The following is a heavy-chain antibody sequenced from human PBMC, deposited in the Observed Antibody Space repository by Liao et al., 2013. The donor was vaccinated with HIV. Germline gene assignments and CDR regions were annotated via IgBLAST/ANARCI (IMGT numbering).Heavy chain of an antibody. CDR3: ARGIRIAAAATPYYSYMDV. Sequence: QVELLQWGAGLLKPSETLSLTCAVYRGSLSGYYWSWIRQSPGKGLEWIGEINDSGSVNYNPSLKSRVSISIDTSKSRFSLRLSSVTAADTAVYYCARGIRIAAAATPYYSYMDVWGKGTTVTVSS. D-gene: IGHD6-13*01. V-gene: IGHV4-34*01. CDR1: RGSLSGYY. CDR2: INDSGSV. J-gene: IGHJ6*03.